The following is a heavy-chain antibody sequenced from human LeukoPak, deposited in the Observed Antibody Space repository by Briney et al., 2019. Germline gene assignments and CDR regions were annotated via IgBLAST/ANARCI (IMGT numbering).Heavy chain of an antibody. Sequence: GASVKVSCKASGYTFTGYYMHWVRQAPGQGLEWMGWINPNSGGTNYAQKLQGRVTMTRDTSISTAYVELSRLRSDDTAVYYCAREERYCSSTSCYNFDYWGQGTLVTVSS. CDR2: INPNSGGT. V-gene: IGHV1-2*02. J-gene: IGHJ4*02. CDR3: AREERYCSSTSCYNFDY. CDR1: GYTFTGYY. D-gene: IGHD2-2*02.